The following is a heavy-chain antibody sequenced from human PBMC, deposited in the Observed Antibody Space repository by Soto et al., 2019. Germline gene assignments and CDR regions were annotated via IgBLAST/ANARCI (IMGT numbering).Heavy chain of an antibody. D-gene: IGHD6-19*01. Sequence: SLRLSCAASGFTFSSYSMNWVRQAPGKGLEWVSSISSSSSYIYYADSVKGRFTISRDNAKNSLYLQMNSLRAEDTAVYYCAREPEAVAGRLSGWFDPWGQGALVTVSS. CDR2: ISSSSSYI. J-gene: IGHJ5*02. CDR1: GFTFSSYS. CDR3: AREPEAVAGRLSGWFDP. V-gene: IGHV3-21*01.